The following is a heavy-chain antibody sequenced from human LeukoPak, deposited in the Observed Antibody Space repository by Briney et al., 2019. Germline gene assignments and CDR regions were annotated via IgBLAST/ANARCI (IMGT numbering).Heavy chain of an antibody. CDR3: ARGGLDV. CDR2: INHNGNVN. V-gene: IGHV3-7*03. Sequence: GGSLRLSCAASGFTFSSYWMNWARQAPGKGLEWVASINHNGNVNYYVDSVKGRFTISRDNAKNSLYLQMSNLRAEDTAVYFCARGGLDVWGQGATVTVSS. J-gene: IGHJ6*02. CDR1: GFTFSSYW.